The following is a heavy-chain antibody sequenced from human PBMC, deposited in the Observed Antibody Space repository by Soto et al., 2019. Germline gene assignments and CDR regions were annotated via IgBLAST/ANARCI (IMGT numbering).Heavy chain of an antibody. CDR2: VWFDGSIQ. J-gene: IGHJ4*02. Sequence: GGSLRLSCVASGFTFSYYGIHWVRQSPDKGLEWVAVVWFDGSIQYYGDSVKGRFTISRDNSNNTVDLQMNNLRAEDTAVYYCARVDFGGNSYYFDYWGQGTLVTVSS. V-gene: IGHV3-33*01. CDR1: GFTFSYYG. D-gene: IGHD1-7*01. CDR3: ARVDFGGNSYYFDY.